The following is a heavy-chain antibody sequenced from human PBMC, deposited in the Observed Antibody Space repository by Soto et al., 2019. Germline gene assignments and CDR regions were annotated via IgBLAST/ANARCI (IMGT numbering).Heavy chain of an antibody. J-gene: IGHJ5*02. V-gene: IGHV1-69*13. CDR3: AGRGDGCNYFGP. CDR1: GGTFSSYA. CDR2: IIPIFGTA. Sequence: EASVKVSCKASGGTFSSYAISWVRQAPGQGLEWMGGIIPIFGTANYAQKFQGRVTITADESTSTAYMELSSLRSGDTAVYYCAGRGDGCNYFGPWGQGTLVTVSS. D-gene: IGHD3-10*01.